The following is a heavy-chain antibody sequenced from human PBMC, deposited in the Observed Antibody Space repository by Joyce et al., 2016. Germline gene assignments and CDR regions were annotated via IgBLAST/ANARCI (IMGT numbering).Heavy chain of an antibody. CDR3: ARDSDISWFDS. D-gene: IGHD3-9*01. J-gene: IGHJ5*01. CDR1: GFTVSGNY. V-gene: IGHV3-53*01. Sequence: EVRLVESGGGLIQPGGSLRLYCAASGFTVSGNYMSRVSQAPGKWLELVSMLYSTGNAHYADSVKGRFTIASNNAENTLNLQMDRLRPEDTAVYYCARDSDISWFDSWGQGILVTVSS. CDR2: LYSTGNA.